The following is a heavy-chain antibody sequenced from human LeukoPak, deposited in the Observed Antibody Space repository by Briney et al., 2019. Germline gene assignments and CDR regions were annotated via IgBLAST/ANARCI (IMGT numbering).Heavy chain of an antibody. CDR1: GYSFTSYW. CDR3: ARLPDYYGSGRLYYFDY. CDR2: IYPGDSDT. V-gene: IGHV5-51*01. Sequence: GESLKISCKGSGYSFTSYWIGWVRQMPGKGLEWMGIIYPGDSDTRYSPSFQGQVTISADKSISTAYLQWSSLKASDTAMYYCARLPDYYGSGRLYYFDYWGQGTLVTASS. J-gene: IGHJ4*02. D-gene: IGHD3-10*01.